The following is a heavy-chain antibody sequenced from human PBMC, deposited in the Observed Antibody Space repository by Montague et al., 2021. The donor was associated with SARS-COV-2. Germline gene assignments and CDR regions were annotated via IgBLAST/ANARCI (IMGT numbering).Heavy chain of an antibody. J-gene: IGHJ4*02. CDR2: IKQDGSEK. Sequence: SLRLSCAASGFTFSSYWMSWVRQAPGKGLEWVANIKQDGSEKYYVDSVKGRFTISRDNAKNSLYLQMNSLRAEDPAVYYCARDLRYFDWLFHSSGYYNYFDYWGQGTLVTVSS. V-gene: IGHV3-7*01. CDR3: ARDLRYFDWLFHSSGYYNYFDY. D-gene: IGHD3-9*01. CDR1: GFTFSSYW.